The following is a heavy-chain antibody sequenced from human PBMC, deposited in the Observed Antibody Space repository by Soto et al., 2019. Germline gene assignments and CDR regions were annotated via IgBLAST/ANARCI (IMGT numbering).Heavy chain of an antibody. CDR2: ISGSGSTT. D-gene: IGHD6-13*01. J-gene: IGHJ4*02. V-gene: IGHV3-23*01. Sequence: GGSLRLSCATSGFTFSSHAMNWVRQAPGERLEWVSAISGSGSTTHYANSVKGRVTISRDKSKNTLYLQMNSLRAEDTAVYYCARRGADSSWPFDYWGQGTLVTVSS. CDR1: GFTFSSHA. CDR3: ARRGADSSWPFDY.